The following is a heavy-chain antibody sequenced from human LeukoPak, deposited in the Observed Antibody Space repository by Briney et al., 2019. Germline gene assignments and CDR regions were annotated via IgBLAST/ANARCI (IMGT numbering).Heavy chain of an antibody. CDR2: IRYDGSNK. CDR1: GFTFSSYA. J-gene: IGHJ5*02. V-gene: IGHV3-30*02. CDR3: AKGVIAAAGTPDWFDP. Sequence: GGSLRLSCAASGFTFSSYAMSWVRQAPGKGLEWVAFIRYDGSNKYYADSVKGRFTISRDNSKNTLYLQMNSLRAEDTAVYYCAKGVIAAAGTPDWFDPWGQGTLVTVSS. D-gene: IGHD6-13*01.